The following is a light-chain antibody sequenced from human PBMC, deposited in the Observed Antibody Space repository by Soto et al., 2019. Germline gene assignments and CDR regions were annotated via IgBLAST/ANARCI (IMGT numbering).Light chain of an antibody. V-gene: IGKV1-5*03. CDR3: QQYNSYTWT. CDR1: QSINSG. Sequence: IQMPQSPSTLSASVEERVTITCRASQSINSGLAWYQQKPGKAPKLLIYKASSLESGVSSRSRGSGSGTEFTLTISILQTDYFATYYCQQYNSYTWTFGQGTKVYIK. J-gene: IGKJ1*01. CDR2: KAS.